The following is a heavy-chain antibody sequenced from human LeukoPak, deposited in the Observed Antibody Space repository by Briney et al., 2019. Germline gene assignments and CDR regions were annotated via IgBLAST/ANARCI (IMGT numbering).Heavy chain of an antibody. CDR2: IYYSGSI. V-gene: IGHV4-31*03. J-gene: IGHJ3*02. D-gene: IGHD3-10*01. CDR3: ATYGSGSRAFDI. CDR1: AGSISSGTYY. Sequence: PSQSLSLASTVSAGSISSGTYYCSWIRQHPLKGLEWIGYIYYSGSIYYSPSLKSRVSISVDTSKNQFSLNLNFVTAADTAVYYCATYGSGSRAFDIWGQGAMVTVSS.